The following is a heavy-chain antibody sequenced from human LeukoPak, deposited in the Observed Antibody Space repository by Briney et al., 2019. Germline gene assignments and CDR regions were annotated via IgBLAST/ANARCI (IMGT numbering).Heavy chain of an antibody. Sequence: KSSETLSLTCTVSGGSISSYYWSWIRQPPGKGLEWIGYIYYSGSTNYNPSLKSRVTISVDTSKNQFSLKLSSVTAADTAMYYCQSRFLEWLLDYWGQGTLVTVSS. D-gene: IGHD3-3*01. J-gene: IGHJ4*02. V-gene: IGHV4-59*08. CDR2: IYYSGST. CDR1: GGSISSYY. CDR3: QSRFLEWLLDY.